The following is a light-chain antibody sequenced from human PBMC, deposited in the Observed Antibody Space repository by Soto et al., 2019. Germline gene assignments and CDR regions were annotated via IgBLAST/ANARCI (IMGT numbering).Light chain of an antibody. J-gene: IGKJ3*01. CDR1: QSVRSD. CDR3: QQRGNWPT. CDR2: GAS. V-gene: IGKV3-11*01. Sequence: IVLTQSPATLSLSPGERATLSCRASQSVRSDLAWYQQKPGQAPRLLIYGASNRATGIPARFSGSGSGTDFTLIISSLETEDFAVYFCQQRGNWPTFGPGTKVDIK.